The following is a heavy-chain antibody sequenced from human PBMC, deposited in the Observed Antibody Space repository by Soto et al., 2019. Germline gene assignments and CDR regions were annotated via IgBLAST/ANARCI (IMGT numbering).Heavy chain of an antibody. J-gene: IGHJ6*02. CDR2: IYRSGDT. Sequence: QVRLQESGPGLVKAWETLSLTCTVSGGSMTGYYWSWIRQPAGKGLEWIGRIYRSGDTNYNPSLKSRVTMSVDTSKNKFSLEVSTVTAADTAVYYCARGAAAGVDYGMDVWGQGTTVTVSS. CDR1: GGSMTGYY. D-gene: IGHD6-13*01. V-gene: IGHV4-4*07. CDR3: ARGAAAGVDYGMDV.